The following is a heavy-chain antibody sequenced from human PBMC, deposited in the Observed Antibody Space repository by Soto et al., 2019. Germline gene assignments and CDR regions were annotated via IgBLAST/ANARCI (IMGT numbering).Heavy chain of an antibody. V-gene: IGHV5-51*01. CDR3: ARQPGYRYGKGYYFDY. D-gene: IGHD5-18*01. Sequence: GESLKISCKGSGYSFTSYWIGWVRQMPGKGLEWMGIIYPGDSDTRYSPSFQGQVTISADKSISTAYLQWSSLKASDTAMYYCARQPGYRYGKGYYFDYWGQGTLVTVSS. CDR2: IYPGDSDT. CDR1: GYSFTSYW. J-gene: IGHJ4*02.